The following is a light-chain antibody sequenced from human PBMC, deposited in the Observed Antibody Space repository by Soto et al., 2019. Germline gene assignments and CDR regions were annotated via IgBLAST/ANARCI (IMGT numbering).Light chain of an antibody. Sequence: EIVMTQSPAALSVPPGERATLSCRASQSVSSNLAWYQQKPGQAPRLLIHGASTRATGIPARFSGSRSGTEFTLAVSGLQSEDFAVYYCQQCHNWPPGTFGQGTRLEIK. V-gene: IGKV3-15*01. J-gene: IGKJ5*01. CDR2: GAS. CDR3: QQCHNWPPGT. CDR1: QSVSSN.